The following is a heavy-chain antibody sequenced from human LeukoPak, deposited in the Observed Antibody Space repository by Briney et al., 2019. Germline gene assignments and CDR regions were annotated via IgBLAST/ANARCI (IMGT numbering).Heavy chain of an antibody. Sequence: GGSLRLSCTASGFTFGDYAMTWVRQAPGKGLEWVSYISSSGSTIYYADSVKGRFTVSRDNSKNTLYLQMKSLRAEDTAVYYCAKGGGYEAQYYYYYLDVWGKGTTVTISS. V-gene: IGHV3-48*01. CDR3: AKGGGYEAQYYYYYLDV. CDR2: ISSSGSTI. CDR1: GFTFGDYA. J-gene: IGHJ6*03. D-gene: IGHD5-12*01.